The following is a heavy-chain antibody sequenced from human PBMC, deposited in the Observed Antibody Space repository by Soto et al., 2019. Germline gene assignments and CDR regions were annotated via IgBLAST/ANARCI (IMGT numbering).Heavy chain of an antibody. CDR2: IYTSGST. CDR1: GGSISSYY. J-gene: IGHJ5*02. Sequence: SETLSLTCTVSGGSISSYYWSWIRQPAGKGLEWIGRIYTSGSTNYNPSLKSRVTMSVDRSKNQFSLKLSSVTAADTAVYYCARVVVVAANPWFDPWGQGTLVTVSS. V-gene: IGHV4-4*07. CDR3: ARVVVVAANPWFDP. D-gene: IGHD2-15*01.